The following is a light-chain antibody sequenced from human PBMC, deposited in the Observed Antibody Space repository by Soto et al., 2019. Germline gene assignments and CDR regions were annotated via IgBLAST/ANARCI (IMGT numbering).Light chain of an antibody. CDR3: QQYDNWPLS. V-gene: IGKV3-15*01. Sequence: DIVMTQSPATLSVSAGERATLSCRASQGVGSNLAWYQQKRGQAPRLLIFGASSRATGIPARFSGSGSGSDFTLTISSLQSEDFAVYYCQQYDNWPLSFGGGTKVEIK. J-gene: IGKJ4*01. CDR2: GAS. CDR1: QGVGSN.